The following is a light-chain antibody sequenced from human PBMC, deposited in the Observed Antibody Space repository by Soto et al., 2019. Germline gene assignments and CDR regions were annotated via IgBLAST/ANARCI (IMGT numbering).Light chain of an antibody. Sequence: DIQMTQSPTSLSASVGDRVTITCRASQGIRNFVAWYQQKPGKAPKLLIYAASTLQSGVPSRFSGSGSGTDFTHTINSLQPEDNETYSCQNYSSVPVFGPGTKVEIK. J-gene: IGKJ3*01. CDR1: QGIRNF. CDR3: QNYSSVPV. CDR2: AAS. V-gene: IGKV1-27*01.